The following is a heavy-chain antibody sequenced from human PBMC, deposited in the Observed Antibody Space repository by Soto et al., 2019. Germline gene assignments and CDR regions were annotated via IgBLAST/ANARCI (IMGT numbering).Heavy chain of an antibody. J-gene: IGHJ4*02. D-gene: IGHD3-10*01. CDR2: FDPEDGET. V-gene: IGHV1-24*01. CDR1: GYTLTDLS. CDR3: ATRVTSNFDY. Sequence: QVQLVQSGAEVKKPGASVKVSCKVSGYTLTDLSIHWVRQTPGKGLEWMGGFDPEDGETIYAQNFQGRVTMTEDTSTDTAYMELSTLRFDDTAVYYCATRVTSNFDYWGQGTLVTVSS.